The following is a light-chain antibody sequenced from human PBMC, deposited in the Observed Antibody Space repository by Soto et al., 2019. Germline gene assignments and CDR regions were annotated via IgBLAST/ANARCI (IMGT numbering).Light chain of an antibody. CDR3: SSYTSGSSHYV. J-gene: IGLJ1*01. CDR1: SSDVGAYYS. V-gene: IGLV2-14*01. CDR2: GVT. Sequence: QSVLTQPASVSGSPGQSTTISCTGTSSDVGAYYSVSWYQHHPGKAPKLIIYGVTNRPSGVSNRFSGSKSGNTASLTISGLQAEDEADYHCSSYTSGSSHYVFGTGTKVTVL.